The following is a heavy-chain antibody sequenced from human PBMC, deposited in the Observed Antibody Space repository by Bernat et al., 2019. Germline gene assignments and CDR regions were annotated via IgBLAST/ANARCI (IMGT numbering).Heavy chain of an antibody. V-gene: IGHV3-48*02. CDR2: ITSNTRTI. J-gene: IGHJ4*02. CDR3: ARSVEGAFDY. Sequence: EVQLVESGGGLVQPGGSPRLSCAASGFTFSIYSMNWVRQAPGKGLEWIAYITSNTRTIHYADSVEGRFTISRDNGKSSLYLQMNSLRYEDTAVYYCARSVEGAFDYWGQGTLVTVAS. D-gene: IGHD6-19*01. CDR1: GFTFSIYS.